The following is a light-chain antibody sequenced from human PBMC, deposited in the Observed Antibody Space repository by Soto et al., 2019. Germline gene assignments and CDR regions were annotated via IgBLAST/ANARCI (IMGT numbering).Light chain of an antibody. J-gene: IGLJ1*01. CDR3: QVWDSSNYHYV. CDR1: DIGSKS. Sequence: SYVLTQPPSVSAAPGQTARITCGGDDIGSKSVHWYQQKPGQAPVLVVYEDRARPSGIPERIYGSNSGNTATLTISRVEDGDEADYYCQVWDSSNYHYVFGSGTKLTVL. CDR2: EDR. V-gene: IGLV3-21*02.